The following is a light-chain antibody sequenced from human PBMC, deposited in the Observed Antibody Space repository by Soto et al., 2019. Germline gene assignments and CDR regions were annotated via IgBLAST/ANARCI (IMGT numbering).Light chain of an antibody. V-gene: IGKV3-15*01. Sequence: EVVMTQSPATLSVSPGERVTLSCRASESVRRNLAWYQQKPGQGPSLLIYYASTRATGVPDRFTGSGSGTEFTLTINSLQSEDFGVYHCQHYSNWPPTFGPGTKVEIK. CDR1: ESVRRN. CDR3: QHYSNWPPT. CDR2: YAS. J-gene: IGKJ3*01.